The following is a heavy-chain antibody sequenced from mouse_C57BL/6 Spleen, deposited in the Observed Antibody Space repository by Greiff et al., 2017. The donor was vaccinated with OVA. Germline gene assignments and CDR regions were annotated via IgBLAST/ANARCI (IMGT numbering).Heavy chain of an antibody. Sequence: DVHLVESGGDLVKPGGSLKLSCAASGFTFSSYGMSWVRQTPDKRLEWVATISSGGSYTYFPDSVKGRFTISGDNAKNNLYPQMSSLKSEDTAMYYCARHNDYGRGGYFDVWGTGTTVTVSS. V-gene: IGHV5-6*01. D-gene: IGHD1-1*01. CDR2: ISSGGSYT. J-gene: IGHJ1*03. CDR1: GFTFSSYG. CDR3: ARHNDYGRGGYFDV.